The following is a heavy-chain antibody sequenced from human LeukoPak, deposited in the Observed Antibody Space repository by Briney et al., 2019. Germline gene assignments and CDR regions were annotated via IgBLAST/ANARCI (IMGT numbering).Heavy chain of an antibody. J-gene: IGHJ5*02. CDR3: ARGRTVAFDP. CDR1: GGSFSGYY. V-gene: IGHV4-34*01. Sequence: SETLSLTCAVCGGSFSGYYWSWIRQPPGKGLEWIGEINHSGSTNYNPSLKSRVTMSVDTSKNQFSLKLSSVTAADTAVYYCARGRTVAFDPWGQGTLVTVSS. CDR2: INHSGST. D-gene: IGHD4-23*01.